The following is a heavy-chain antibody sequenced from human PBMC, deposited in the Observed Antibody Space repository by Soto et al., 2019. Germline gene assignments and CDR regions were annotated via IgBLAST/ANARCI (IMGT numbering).Heavy chain of an antibody. Sequence: SETLSLTCTVSGGSISSSNYYWGWIRQPPGKGLEWIGNIYYSGSTYYNPSLKSRVTISVDTSKNQFSLKLSSVTAADTAVYYCARRYSGYGDYWGQGTLVTVSS. V-gene: IGHV4-39*07. D-gene: IGHD5-12*01. CDR3: ARRYSGYGDY. CDR1: GGSISSSNYY. J-gene: IGHJ4*02. CDR2: IYYSGST.